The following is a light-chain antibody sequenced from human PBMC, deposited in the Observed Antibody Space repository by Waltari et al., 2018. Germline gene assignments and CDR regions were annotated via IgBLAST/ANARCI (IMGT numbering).Light chain of an antibody. J-gene: IGLJ3*02. V-gene: IGLV2-23*01. CDR3: CSYAGSSTWV. Sequence: QSALTQPAPVSGSPGQSITISCTGTNSDVGSYNFVSWFQQHRGKAPKLIIYDGSKRPSGISNRFSGSKSGNTASLTISGLQAGDETDYYCCSYAGSSTWVFGGGTKLTVL. CDR1: NSDVGSYNF. CDR2: DGS.